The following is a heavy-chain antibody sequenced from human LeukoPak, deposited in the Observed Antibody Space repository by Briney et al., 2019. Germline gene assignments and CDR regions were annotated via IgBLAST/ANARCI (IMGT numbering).Heavy chain of an antibody. V-gene: IGHV3-23*01. J-gene: IGHJ4*02. CDR2: ITVSAGST. CDR3: AKETPNYSSVDY. CDR1: GFTFSSYA. Sequence: PGESLRLSCAASGFTFSSYAMSWVRQAPGKGLEWVSSITVSAGSTYYADSVKGRFTISRDNSKNTLYLQTNTLRAEDTAVYYCAKETPNYSSVDYWGQGTLVTVSS. D-gene: IGHD6-19*01.